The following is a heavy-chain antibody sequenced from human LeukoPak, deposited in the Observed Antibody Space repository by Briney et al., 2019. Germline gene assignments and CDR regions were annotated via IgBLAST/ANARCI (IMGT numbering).Heavy chain of an antibody. D-gene: IGHD6-19*01. CDR2: INQDGSEN. CDR1: GFTFRNHR. Sequence: GGSLRLSCAASGFTFRNHRMGWVRQAPGRGLEWVASINQDGSENYYVDSVKGRFTISRDNAKNSLYLQMNSLRAEDTAVYYCAGDSSGWAFDYWGQGTRVTVSS. J-gene: IGHJ4*02. V-gene: IGHV3-7*01. CDR3: AGDSSGWAFDY.